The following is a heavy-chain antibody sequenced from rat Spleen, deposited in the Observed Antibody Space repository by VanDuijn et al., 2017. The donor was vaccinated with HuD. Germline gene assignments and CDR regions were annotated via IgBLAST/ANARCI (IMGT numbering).Heavy chain of an antibody. CDR3: ARQAWGVNYFDY. Sequence: EVQLVESGGGLVQPGRSLKLSCAASGFSFSNYDMAWVRQAPTKGLEWVASISTSGGRTYYRDSVKGRFTVSRDNAKSTLYLHMDSLRSEDTATYYCARQAWGVNYFDYWGQGVMVTVSS. CDR2: ISTSGGRT. J-gene: IGHJ2*01. CDR1: GFSFSNYD. V-gene: IGHV5-25*01. D-gene: IGHD5-1*01.